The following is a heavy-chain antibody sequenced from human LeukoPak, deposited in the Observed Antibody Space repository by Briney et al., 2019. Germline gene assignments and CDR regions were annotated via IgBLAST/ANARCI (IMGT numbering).Heavy chain of an antibody. V-gene: IGHV4-34*01. D-gene: IGHD6-13*01. CDR3: ARRRRWYEVDY. CDR1: GGSFSGYY. CDR2: INHSGST. Sequence: SETLSLTCAVYGGSFSGYYWSWIRQPPGKGLEWIGEINHSGSTNYNPSLKSRVTISVDTSKNQFSLKLSSVTAADTAAYYCARRRRWYEVDYWGQGTLVTVSS. J-gene: IGHJ4*02.